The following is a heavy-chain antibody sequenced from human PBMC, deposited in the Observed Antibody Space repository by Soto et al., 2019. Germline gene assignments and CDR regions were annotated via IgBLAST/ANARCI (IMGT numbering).Heavy chain of an antibody. CDR1: GFTFSSYS. D-gene: IGHD1-26*01. CDR3: ARGGYSGGYHFDY. V-gene: IGHV3-21*01. Sequence: EVQLVESGGGLVKPGGSLRLSCAASGFTFSSYSMNWVRQAPGKGLEWVSSISRSSYIYYADSVKGRFTISRDNAKNAMYLQMNSLRDEDTAVYYCARGGYSGGYHFDYWGQGTLVTVSS. J-gene: IGHJ4*02. CDR2: ISRSSYI.